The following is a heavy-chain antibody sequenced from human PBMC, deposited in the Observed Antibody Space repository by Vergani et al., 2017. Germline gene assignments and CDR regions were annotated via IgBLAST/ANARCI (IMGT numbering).Heavy chain of an antibody. Sequence: QVHLVESGGGVVQPGRSLRLSCVVSGFTSSYYGMHWVRQAPGKGREWVAVISYDGTQKYYADSVKGRFPISRDNSKSTLYLQMNSLRTEDTAVYYCATKSCGTPGCQIGYFREWGQGTLVTVSS. CDR3: ATKSCGTPGCQIGYFRE. V-gene: IGHV3-30*03. CDR2: ISYDGTQK. J-gene: IGHJ1*01. D-gene: IGHD1-1*01. CDR1: GFTSSYYG.